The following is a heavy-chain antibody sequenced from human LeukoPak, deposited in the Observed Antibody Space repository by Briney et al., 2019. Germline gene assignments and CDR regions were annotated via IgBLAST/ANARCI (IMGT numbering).Heavy chain of an antibody. CDR1: GNSIRSGYY. CDR2: TYHSGTT. J-gene: IGHJ4*02. V-gene: IGHV4-38-2*02. D-gene: IGHD6-6*01. CDR3: ASGQLVGQGEFDY. Sequence: SETLSLTCTVSGNSIRSGYYWGWIRQAPGKGLECIGVTYHSGTTYYSPSLESRVTISIDTSKNQFSLRLRSVTAADTAVYYCASGQLVGQGEFDYWGQGTLVPVSS.